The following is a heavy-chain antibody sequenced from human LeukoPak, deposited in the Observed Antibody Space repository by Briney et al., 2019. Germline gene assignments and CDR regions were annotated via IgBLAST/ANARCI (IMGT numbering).Heavy chain of an antibody. J-gene: IGHJ4*02. CDR1: GGSISNYY. Sequence: SETLSLTCTVSGGSISNYYWSWIRQTPGKGLEWIGRIYTSGSTNYNPSLKSRVTISVDTSKNQFSLKLSSVTAADTAVYYCARGSGSSWTDYWGQGTLVTVSS. D-gene: IGHD6-13*01. V-gene: IGHV4-4*08. CDR3: ARGSGSSWTDY. CDR2: IYTSGST.